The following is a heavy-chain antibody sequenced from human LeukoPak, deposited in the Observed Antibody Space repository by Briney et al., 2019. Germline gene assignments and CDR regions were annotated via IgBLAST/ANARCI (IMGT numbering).Heavy chain of an antibody. J-gene: IGHJ4*02. CDR1: GFTFDDYA. D-gene: IGHD6-19*01. CDR2: ISWNSGSI. V-gene: IGHV3-9*01. CDR3: AKDRAAVALYYFDY. Sequence: GGSLRPSCAASGFTFDDYAMHWVRQAPGKGLEWVSGISWNSGSIGYADSVKGRFTISRDNAKNSLYLQMNSLRAEDTALYYCAKDRAAVALYYFDYWGQGTLVTVSS.